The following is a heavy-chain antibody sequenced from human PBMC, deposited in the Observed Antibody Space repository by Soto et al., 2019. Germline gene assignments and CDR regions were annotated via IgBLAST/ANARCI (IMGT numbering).Heavy chain of an antibody. V-gene: IGHV3-23*01. CDR2: ISGSGGST. CDR3: AKDQWWHDYGEYTPYYFDY. CDR1: GFTFSSYA. D-gene: IGHD4-17*01. J-gene: IGHJ4*02. Sequence: PGGSLRLSCAASGFTFSSYAMSWVRQAPGKGLEWVSAISGSGGSTYYADSVKGRFTISRDNSNNTLYLQMNSLRAEDTAVYYCAKDQWWHDYGEYTPYYFDYWGQGTLVTVSS.